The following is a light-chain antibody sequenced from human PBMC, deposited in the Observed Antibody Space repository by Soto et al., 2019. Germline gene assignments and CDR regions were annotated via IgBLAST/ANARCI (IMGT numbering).Light chain of an antibody. V-gene: IGKV3-20*01. J-gene: IGKJ1*01. Sequence: EILLTQSPGTLSLSPGERATLSCRASQSVSNNYLAWYQQKPGQAPRLLIYGASNRATGIPDRFSGSGSGTDFTLTISRLEPEDFAVYYCQQYGSSGTFGQGTKVEIK. CDR3: QQYGSSGT. CDR1: QSVSNNY. CDR2: GAS.